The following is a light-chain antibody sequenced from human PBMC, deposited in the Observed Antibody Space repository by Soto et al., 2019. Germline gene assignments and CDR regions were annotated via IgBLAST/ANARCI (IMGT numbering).Light chain of an antibody. J-gene: IGKJ3*01. CDR1: QSVRTY. V-gene: IGKV3-20*01. CDR2: AAS. Sequence: EIVLTQSPVTLSLSPGERATLSCRASQSVRTYLAWFQQKPGQAPRLLIYAASTRATGIPDRFSGSASETDFTLTINRLEPEDSAVYYCQQYASAPFSLGPGTKVDIK. CDR3: QQYASAPFS.